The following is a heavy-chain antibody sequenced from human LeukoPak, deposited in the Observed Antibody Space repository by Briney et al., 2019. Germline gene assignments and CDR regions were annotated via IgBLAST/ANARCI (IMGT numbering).Heavy chain of an antibody. V-gene: IGHV3-53*01. J-gene: IGHJ4*02. CDR1: GFTVSSNY. Sequence: GGSLRLSCAASGFTVSSNYMSWVRQAPGKGLEWVSVIYSGGSTYYADSVKGRFTISRDNSKNTLYLQMNSLRAEDTAVYYCARDPSVEMATTNYFDYWGQGTLVTVSS. D-gene: IGHD5-24*01. CDR3: ARDPSVEMATTNYFDY. CDR2: IYSGGST.